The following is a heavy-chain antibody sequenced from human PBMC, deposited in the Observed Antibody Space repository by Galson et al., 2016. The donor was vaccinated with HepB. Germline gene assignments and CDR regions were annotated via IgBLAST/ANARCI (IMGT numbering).Heavy chain of an antibody. CDR3: AKDMRSSGYYHGAFDI. CDR2: ISWNSGSI. CDR1: GFAFENYG. J-gene: IGHJ3*02. Sequence: SLRLSCAASGFAFENYGMHWVRRAPGKGLEWVSGISWNSGSIGYADSVKGRFTISRDNAKNSLYLQMNSLRAEDTALYYCAKDMRSSGYYHGAFDIWGQGTMVTVSS. D-gene: IGHD3-22*01. V-gene: IGHV3-9*01.